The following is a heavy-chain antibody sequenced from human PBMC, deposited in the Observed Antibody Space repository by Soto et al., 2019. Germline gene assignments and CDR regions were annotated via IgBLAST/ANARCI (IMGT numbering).Heavy chain of an antibody. CDR2: IDWDDDK. V-gene: IGHV2-70*12. CDR1: GFTLTTTGMC. D-gene: IGHD3-10*01. CDR3: ARTGHYGPGPYSGGIWFDT. J-gene: IGHJ5*02. Sequence: SGPTLVNPTQTLTLTCTFSGFTLTTTGMCVSWIRQPPGKALEWLALIDWDDDKYYSTSLKTRLTISKDTSKNQVVLTMTNMDXXXXAPXYXARTGHYGPGPYSGGIWFDTCGPGTLVTVSA.